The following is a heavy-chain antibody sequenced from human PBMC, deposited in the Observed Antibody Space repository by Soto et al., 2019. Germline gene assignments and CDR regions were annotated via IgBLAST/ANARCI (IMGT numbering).Heavy chain of an antibody. CDR3: ATDASLGYCGGDCFSGFDS. V-gene: IGHV3-33*01. CDR2: LWTDGTHQ. Sequence: QVQLVESGGGVVHPGTSLRLSCTASGLAFSNYAMHWVRQAPGKGLEWVAFLWTDGTHQDYADSVKDRFIISRDNSKNTLFLQMNNLRVEDTAVYYCATDASLGYCGGDCFSGFDSWGQGSLVTVSS. D-gene: IGHD2-21*02. J-gene: IGHJ4*02. CDR1: GLAFSNYA.